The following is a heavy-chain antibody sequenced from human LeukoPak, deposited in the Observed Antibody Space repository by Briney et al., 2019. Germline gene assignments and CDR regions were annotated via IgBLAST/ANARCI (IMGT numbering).Heavy chain of an antibody. V-gene: IGHV1-18*01. Sequence: ASVEVSCKASGYTFTSYGISWVRQAPGQGLEWMGWISAYNGNTNYAQKLQGRVTMTTDTSTSKAYMELRSLRSDDTAVYYCASTVLGYCSSTSCYDFWFDPWGQGTLVTVSS. CDR2: ISAYNGNT. CDR3: ASTVLGYCSSTSCYDFWFDP. CDR1: GYTFTSYG. J-gene: IGHJ5*02. D-gene: IGHD2-2*01.